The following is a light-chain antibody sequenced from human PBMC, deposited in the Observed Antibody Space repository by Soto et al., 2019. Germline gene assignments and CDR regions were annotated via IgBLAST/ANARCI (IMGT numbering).Light chain of an antibody. J-gene: IGKJ1*01. CDR1: QSVSTD. Sequence: EIVRTQSPATLSVSPGERATLSCRASQSVSTDLAWYQQKPGQAPRLLIYGASARATGIPARFSGSGSGTEFTLTISSLQSEDFAVYYCQQYNNWPPERTFGQGTKVDIK. CDR3: QQYNNWPPERT. V-gene: IGKV3-15*01. CDR2: GAS.